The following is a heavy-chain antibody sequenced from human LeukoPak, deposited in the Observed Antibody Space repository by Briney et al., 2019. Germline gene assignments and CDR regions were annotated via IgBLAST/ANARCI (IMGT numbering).Heavy chain of an antibody. D-gene: IGHD6-19*01. Sequence: PSETLSLTCTVSGGSISSYYWSWIRQPPGKGLEWIGYIYYSGSTNYNPSLKSRVTISVDTSKNQFSLKLSSVTAADTAVYYCARAHSSGWYTFWFDPWGQGTLVTVSS. J-gene: IGHJ5*02. CDR3: ARAHSSGWYTFWFDP. CDR2: IYYSGST. CDR1: GGSISSYY. V-gene: IGHV4-59*01.